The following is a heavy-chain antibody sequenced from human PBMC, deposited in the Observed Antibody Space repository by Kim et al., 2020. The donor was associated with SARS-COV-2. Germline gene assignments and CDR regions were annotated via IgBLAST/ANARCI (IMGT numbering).Heavy chain of an antibody. D-gene: IGHD3-10*01. CDR2: IKPDGSEK. CDR3: ERGRGSGSLYYFDY. V-gene: IGHV3-7*03. J-gene: IGHJ4*02. Sequence: GGSLRLSCAASGFPFSSYWMSWVRQAPGKGLEWVANIKPDGSEKYYVDSVKGRFTISRDNAKNSLYLQMHSLRAAATAVYYCERGRGSGSLYYFDYWGQGTLVTVSS. CDR1: GFPFSSYW.